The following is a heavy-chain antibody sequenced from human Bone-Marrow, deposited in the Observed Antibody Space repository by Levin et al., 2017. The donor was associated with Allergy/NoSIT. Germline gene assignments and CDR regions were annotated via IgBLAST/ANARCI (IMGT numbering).Heavy chain of an antibody. CDR2: IWYDGSKN. J-gene: IGHJ4*02. CDR3: ARFYGTNSGGYFDC. CDR1: GFTFSSYG. Sequence: GESLKISCAASGFTFSSYGMHWVRQAPGKGLEWVAVIWYDGSKNQYADSVKGRFTISRDNSKNTLYLQMSSLRAEDTAVYYCARFYGTNSGGYFDCWVQGTLVTVSS. V-gene: IGHV3-33*01. D-gene: IGHD4-17*01.